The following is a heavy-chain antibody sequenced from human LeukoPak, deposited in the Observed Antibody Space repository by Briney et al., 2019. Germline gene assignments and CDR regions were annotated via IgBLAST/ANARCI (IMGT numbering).Heavy chain of an antibody. CDR3: ARGSGSWWANWFDP. J-gene: IGHJ5*02. CDR1: GGSFSGYY. V-gene: IGHV4-34*01. Sequence: KPSETLSLTCAVYGGSFSGYYWSWIRQPPGKGLEWIGENNHSGSTNYNPSLKSRVTISVDTSKNQFSLKLSSVTAADTAVYYCARGSGSWWANWFDPWGQGTLVTVSS. CDR2: NNHSGST. D-gene: IGHD6-13*01.